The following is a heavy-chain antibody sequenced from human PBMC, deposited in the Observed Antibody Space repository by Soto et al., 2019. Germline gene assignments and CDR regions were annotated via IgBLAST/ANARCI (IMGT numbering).Heavy chain of an antibody. V-gene: IGHV1-69*12. CDR3: ARAQRFLALDV. D-gene: IGHD6-25*01. CDR1: GGTFSRFG. CDR2: IVPMFGSA. J-gene: IGHJ6*02. Sequence: QVQLVQSGAEVKKPGSSVKVSCKSSGGTFSRFGLSWVRQAPGQGLEWMGAIVPMFGSATYTLKFQGRVTITADESTSTVFMELSSLRSEDTAVYYCARAQRFLALDVWVQGTTVTVS.